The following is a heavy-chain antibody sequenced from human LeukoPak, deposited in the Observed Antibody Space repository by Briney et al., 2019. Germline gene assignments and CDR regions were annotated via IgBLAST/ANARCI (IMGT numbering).Heavy chain of an antibody. V-gene: IGHV1-8*01. CDR3: ARGARTDLWFGELQP. CDR1: GYTFTSYD. J-gene: IGHJ6*02. CDR2: MNPNSGNT. D-gene: IGHD3-10*01. Sequence: ASVKVSCKASGYTFTSYDINWVRQATGQGLEWMGWMNPNSGNTGYAQKFQGRVTMTRSTSISTAYMELSSLRSEDTAVYYCARGARTDLWFGELQPWGRGTTVTVSS.